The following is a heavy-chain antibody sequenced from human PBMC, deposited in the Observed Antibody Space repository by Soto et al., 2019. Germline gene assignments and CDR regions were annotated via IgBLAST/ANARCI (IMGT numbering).Heavy chain of an antibody. CDR3: ATIAAVRFDY. CDR1: GFTFSSEY. J-gene: IGHJ4*02. V-gene: IGHV3-7*02. Sequence: EVQLVESGGGLVQPGGSLRLSCVASGFTFSSEYIAWVRQAPGKGLEWVGNINQDGNEIYYLDSVKGRFTISRDNAKKTVFLQMHSLGSEDTALYYCATIAAVRFDYWGQGTRVTVSS. D-gene: IGHD6-13*01. CDR2: INQDGNEI.